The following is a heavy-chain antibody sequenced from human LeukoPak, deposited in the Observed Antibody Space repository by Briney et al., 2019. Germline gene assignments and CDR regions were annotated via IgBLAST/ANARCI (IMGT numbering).Heavy chain of an antibody. CDR1: GGSISSYY. J-gene: IGHJ3*02. CDR2: IYYSGST. D-gene: IGHD3-3*01. CDR3: ARDRNYDFWSGYYQEAFDI. Sequence: NPSETLSLTYTVSGGSISSYYWSWIRQPPGKGLEWIGYIYYSGSTNYNPSLKSRVTISVDTSKNQFSLKLSSVPAADTAVYYCARDRNYDFWSGYYQEAFDIWGQGTMVTVSS. V-gene: IGHV4-59*01.